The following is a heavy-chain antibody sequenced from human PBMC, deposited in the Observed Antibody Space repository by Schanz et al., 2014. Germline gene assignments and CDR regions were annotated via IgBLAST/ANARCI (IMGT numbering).Heavy chain of an antibody. V-gene: IGHV1-69*04. CDR1: GGTFSSFG. CDR3: ARDRLECGAECYSVEVFEI. Sequence: VQLEQSGAEVKKPGSSVKVSCKASGGTFSSFGINWVRQAPGQGLEWMGRIIPSLGLAKYEQKFQDKVKITADTSTTTAYMELSGLRSEDTAVYYCARDRLECGAECYSVEVFEIWGQGTLVIVSS. J-gene: IGHJ4*02. D-gene: IGHD2-21*01. CDR2: IIPSLGLA.